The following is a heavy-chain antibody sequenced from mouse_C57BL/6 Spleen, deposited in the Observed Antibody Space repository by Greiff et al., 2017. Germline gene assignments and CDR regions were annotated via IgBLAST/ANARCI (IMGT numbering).Heavy chain of an antibody. Sequence: QVQLQQSGAELVRPGSSVKLSCKASGYTFTSYWMDWVKQRPGQGLEWIGNIYPSDSETHYNQKFKDKATLTVDKSSSTAYMQLSSLTSEDSAVYYCAREGDLYYFDYWGQGTTLTVSS. CDR3: AREGDLYYFDY. CDR1: GYTFTSYW. J-gene: IGHJ2*01. D-gene: IGHD2-13*01. CDR2: IYPSDSET. V-gene: IGHV1-61*01.